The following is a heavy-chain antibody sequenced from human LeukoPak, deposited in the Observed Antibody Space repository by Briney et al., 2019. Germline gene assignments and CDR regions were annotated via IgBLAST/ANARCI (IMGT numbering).Heavy chain of an antibody. CDR1: GGSISTHY. J-gene: IGHJ6*02. CDR3: TRGFAVAGTHYYYFYAMDV. D-gene: IGHD6-19*01. V-gene: IGHV4-59*11. Sequence: SETLSLTCTVSGGSISTHYWGWIRQPPGKGLEWIGYIYHTGSPTNYNPSLKSRVTISVDTSKNLFSLKLNSVTAADTAMYYCTRGFAVAGTHYYYFYAMDVWGHGTTVTVSS. CDR2: IYHTGSPT.